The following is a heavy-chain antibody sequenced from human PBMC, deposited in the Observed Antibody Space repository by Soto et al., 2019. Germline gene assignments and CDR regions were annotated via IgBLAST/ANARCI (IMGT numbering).Heavy chain of an antibody. CDR2: ISGGGSNT. Sequence: GGSLRLSCAASGFPFSSYVMSWVRQAPGKGLEWVSGISGGGSNTFYADSVKGRFTISRDNSKNTLYLQMNSLRAEDTAVYYCAKVAGDYAPYYYYYGMDVWGQGTTVTVSS. V-gene: IGHV3-23*01. CDR3: AKVAGDYAPYYYYYGMDV. CDR1: GFPFSSYV. D-gene: IGHD4-17*01. J-gene: IGHJ6*02.